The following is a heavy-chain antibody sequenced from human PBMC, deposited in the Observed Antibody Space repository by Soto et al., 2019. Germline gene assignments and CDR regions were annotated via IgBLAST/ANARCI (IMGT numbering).Heavy chain of an antibody. CDR3: ATTGSTAAGGGEGGWFDP. Sequence: GESLKISCKGSGYSFTSYWIGWVRQMPGKGLEWMGIIYPGDSDTRYSPSFQGQVTISADKSISTAYLQWSSLKASDTAMYYCATTGSTAAGGGEGGWFDPWGQGTLVTVSS. J-gene: IGHJ5*02. D-gene: IGHD6-6*01. CDR1: GYSFTSYW. CDR2: IYPGDSDT. V-gene: IGHV5-51*01.